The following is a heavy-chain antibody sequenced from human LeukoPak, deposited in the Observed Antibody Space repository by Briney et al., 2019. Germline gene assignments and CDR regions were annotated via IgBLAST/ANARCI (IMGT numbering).Heavy chain of an antibody. CDR1: GFSFSSYA. Sequence: GGSLRLSCATSGFSFSSYAMSWVRQAPGKGLEWVSAMSSSDDGRYYAASVRGRFTISRDNAKNSLYLQMNSLRAEDTALYHCAKDSGYYYDSSGLFDYWGQGTLVTVSS. CDR3: AKDSGYYYDSSGLFDY. J-gene: IGHJ4*02. D-gene: IGHD3-22*01. V-gene: IGHV3-23*01. CDR2: MSSSDDGR.